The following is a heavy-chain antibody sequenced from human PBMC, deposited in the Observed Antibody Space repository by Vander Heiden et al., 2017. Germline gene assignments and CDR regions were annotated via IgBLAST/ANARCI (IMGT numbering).Heavy chain of an antibody. J-gene: IGHJ4*02. D-gene: IGHD1-26*01. Sequence: QVQLQQWGAGLMKPSKTLSLTCAVYGGCFSGYYWSWIRQPPGKGLEWTGDINLSGSTNYTPSLKSRVTISVDTSKNQFSLKLSSVTAADTAVYYCARSPSGSYYDYWGQGTLVTVSS. V-gene: IGHV4-34*01. CDR1: GGCFSGYY. CDR2: INLSGST. CDR3: ARSPSGSYYDY.